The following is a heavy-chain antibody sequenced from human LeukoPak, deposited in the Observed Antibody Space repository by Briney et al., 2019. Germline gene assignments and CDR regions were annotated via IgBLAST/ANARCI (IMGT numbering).Heavy chain of an antibody. CDR1: GGTFSSYA. CDR2: IIPIFGTA. CDR3: ARTITPDAFDI. J-gene: IGHJ3*02. D-gene: IGHD3-10*01. V-gene: IGHV1-69*06. Sequence: EASVKVSCKASGGTFSSYAISWVRQAPGQGLEWMGGIIPIFGTANYAQKFQGRVTITADKSTSTAYTELSSLRSEDTAVYYCARTITPDAFDIWGQGTMVTVSS.